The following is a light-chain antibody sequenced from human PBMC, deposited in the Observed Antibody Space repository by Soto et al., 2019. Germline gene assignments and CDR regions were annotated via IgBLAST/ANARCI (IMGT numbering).Light chain of an antibody. CDR3: QQYNNWPIT. CDR1: QSLGSD. V-gene: IGKV3-15*01. J-gene: IGKJ5*01. Sequence: EIVMTQSPGTLSLSPGDTATLSCRASQSLGSDLAWYQQKPGQAPRLLIYGASTRAPGFPARFSGSGSGTEFTLTISSLQSEDFAVYYCQQYNNWPITFGQGTRLEIK. CDR2: GAS.